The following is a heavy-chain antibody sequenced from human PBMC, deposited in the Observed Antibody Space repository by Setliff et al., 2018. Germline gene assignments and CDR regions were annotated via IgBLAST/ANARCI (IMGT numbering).Heavy chain of an antibody. CDR1: GGSITSGSFY. Sequence: SETLSLTCTVSGGSITSGSFYWSWIRQPAGRKLEWIGRIHASGSPDYNPSFKSRVTISRDTSTNQFSLKLGSVTAADTAVYYCARDNRARHYMDVWGKGTTVTV. CDR2: IHASGSP. J-gene: IGHJ6*03. CDR3: ARDNRARHYMDV. D-gene: IGHD3-10*01. V-gene: IGHV4-61*02.